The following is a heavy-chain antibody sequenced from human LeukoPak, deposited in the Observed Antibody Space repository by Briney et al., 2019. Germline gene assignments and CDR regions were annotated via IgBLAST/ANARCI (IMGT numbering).Heavy chain of an antibody. CDR3: ARSSYSSSSSV. CDR2: INSDRSEG. J-gene: IGHJ3*01. D-gene: IGHD6-6*01. V-gene: IGHV3-7*03. Sequence: SGGSLRLSCAVSGFTFSGFWMSWSRQAPGKGLEWVASINSDRSEGYYADVVKGRFTISRDNAKNSLYLQINSLRAEDTAVYYCARSSYSSSSSVWGQGTMVTVSS. CDR1: GFTFSGFW.